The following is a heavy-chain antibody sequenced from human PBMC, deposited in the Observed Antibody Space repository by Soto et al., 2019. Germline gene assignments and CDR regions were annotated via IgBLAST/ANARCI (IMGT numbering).Heavy chain of an antibody. CDR1: GYTFTDHY. V-gene: IGHV1-2*04. D-gene: IGHD4-17*01. J-gene: IGHJ3*02. CDR2: IHPNTGGT. Sequence: QVQLVQSGAEVKKPGASVKVSCKASGYTFTDHYLHWVRQAPGQGLEWMGWIHPNTGGTNYAQNFQDWVTMTRDTSVSTAYIELSRLRSDDTAVYYWARDYGNYKGDAFDIWGQGTMVTVSS. CDR3: ARDYGNYKGDAFDI.